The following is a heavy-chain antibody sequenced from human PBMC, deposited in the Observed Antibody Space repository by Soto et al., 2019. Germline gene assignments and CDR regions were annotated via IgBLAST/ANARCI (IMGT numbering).Heavy chain of an antibody. J-gene: IGHJ6*02. CDR3: ARAVAGPLGMDV. D-gene: IGHD6-19*01. V-gene: IGHV4-59*01. CDR1: GGSLNSYY. Sequence: PSETLSLTCTVSGGSLNSYYWSWIRQPPGKGLEWIGYIYYSGSTNYNPSLKSRVTISVDTSKNQFSLKLSSVTAADTAVYYCARAVAGPLGMDVWGQGTTVTVSS. CDR2: IYYSGST.